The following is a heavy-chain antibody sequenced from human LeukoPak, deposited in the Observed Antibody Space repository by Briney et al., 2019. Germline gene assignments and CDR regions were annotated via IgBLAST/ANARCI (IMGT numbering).Heavy chain of an antibody. V-gene: IGHV1-69*17. CDR3: ARSGGHIQGHWFDP. J-gene: IGHJ5*02. CDR1: GGTFSSYA. CDR2: IIPILGIA. D-gene: IGHD1-26*01. Sequence: HVAAVTYSCKASGGTFSSYAISWVRQAPGQGLEWMGWIIPILGIANYAQKSQGRVTITADNSTSTAYVELSSLRSENTAVYYCARSGGHIQGHWFDPRGQGTLVTVSS.